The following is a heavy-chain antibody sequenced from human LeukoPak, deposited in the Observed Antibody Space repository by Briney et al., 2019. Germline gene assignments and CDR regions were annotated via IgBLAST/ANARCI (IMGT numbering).Heavy chain of an antibody. CDR1: GYTFTSYG. CDR3: ARDNYYDSSGYYDY. Sequence: ASVKVSCKASGYTFTSYGISWVRQAPGQGLEWMGWISAYNGNTNYAQKLQGRVTMTTDTSTSTAYMELRSLRSDDTAVYYCARDNYYDSSGYYDYWGQGTLVTVPS. D-gene: IGHD3-22*01. CDR2: ISAYNGNT. J-gene: IGHJ4*02. V-gene: IGHV1-18*01.